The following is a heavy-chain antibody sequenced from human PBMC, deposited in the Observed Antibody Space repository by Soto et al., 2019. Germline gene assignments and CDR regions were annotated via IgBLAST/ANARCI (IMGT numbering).Heavy chain of an antibody. Sequence: EVPLLESGGGLVQPGGSLRLSCAASGFTFSSYAMSWVRQATGKGLEWVSAISGSGGSTYYADSVKGRFTISRDNSKNTLYLQMSSLRAEDTAVYYCAKIPHSSSWYLDAFDIWGQGTMVTVPS. CDR1: GFTFSSYA. J-gene: IGHJ3*02. V-gene: IGHV3-23*01. CDR3: AKIPHSSSWYLDAFDI. D-gene: IGHD6-13*01. CDR2: ISGSGGST.